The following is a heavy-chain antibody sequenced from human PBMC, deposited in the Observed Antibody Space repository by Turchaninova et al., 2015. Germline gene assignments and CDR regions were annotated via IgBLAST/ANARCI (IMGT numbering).Heavy chain of an antibody. D-gene: IGHD4-11*01. CDR3: GQGTAVSNSFFDY. J-gene: IGHJ4*02. V-gene: IGHV4-4*02. CDR1: GDSNG. Sequence: QVQLQESGPGLVKPSGTLALTCAVSGDSNGWTWVRQSPGKGLEWIGEIYHNGGTNYNPSLKSRVTISLDQSKSHLSLNLNSVTAADTALYYCGQGTAVSNSFFDYWGQGTLVTVSS. CDR2: IYHNGGT.